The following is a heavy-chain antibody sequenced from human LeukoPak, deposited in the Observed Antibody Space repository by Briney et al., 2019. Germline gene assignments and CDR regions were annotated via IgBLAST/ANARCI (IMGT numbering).Heavy chain of an antibody. CDR3: ARHLVDPLAIAPRDYYYMDV. CDR2: IYPGDSDT. CDR1: GYSFTSYW. Sequence: GESLKISCKGSGYSFTSYWIGWVRQMPGKGLEWMGIIYPGDSDTRYSPSFQGQVTISADKSISTAYLQWSSLKASDTAMYYCARHLVDPLAIAPRDYYYMDVWGKGTTVTVSS. V-gene: IGHV5-51*01. J-gene: IGHJ6*03. D-gene: IGHD6-13*01.